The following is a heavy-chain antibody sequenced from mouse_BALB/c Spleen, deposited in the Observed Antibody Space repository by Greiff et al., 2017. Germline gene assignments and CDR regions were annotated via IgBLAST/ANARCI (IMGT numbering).Heavy chain of an antibody. D-gene: IGHD2-1*01. V-gene: IGHV5-6*02. J-gene: IGHJ4*01. Sequence: EVMLVESGGDLVKPGGSLKLSCAASGFTFSSYGMSWVRQTPDKRLEWVATISSGGSYTYYPDSVKGRFTISRDNAKNTLYLQMSSLKSEDTAMYYCARRGGNYRNYYAMDYWGQGTSVTVSS. CDR1: GFTFSSYG. CDR3: ARRGGNYRNYYAMDY. CDR2: ISSGGSYT.